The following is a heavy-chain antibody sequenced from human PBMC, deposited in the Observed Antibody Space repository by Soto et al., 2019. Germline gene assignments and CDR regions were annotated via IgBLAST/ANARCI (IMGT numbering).Heavy chain of an antibody. CDR1: GFSLSTSGVG. V-gene: IGHV2-5*02. D-gene: IGHD2-21*01. Sequence: SGPTLVNPTQTLTLTCTFSGFSLSTSGVGVGWIRQPPGKALEWLALIYWDDDKRYSPSLKSRLTITKDTSKNQMVLTMTNMDPVDTATYYCAHSVGSVNQHMFRNYYYYYMDVWGKGTTVTISS. J-gene: IGHJ6*03. CDR2: IYWDDDK. CDR3: AHSVGSVNQHMFRNYYYYYMDV.